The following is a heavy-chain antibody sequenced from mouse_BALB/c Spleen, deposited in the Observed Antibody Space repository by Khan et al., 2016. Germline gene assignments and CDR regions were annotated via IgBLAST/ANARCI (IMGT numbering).Heavy chain of an antibody. J-gene: IGHJ4*01. Sequence: EVKLEESGPGLVKPSQSLSLTCTVTGYSITSDYAWNWIRQFPGNKLEWMGYISYSGSTSYNPSLKSRISITRDTSKNQFFLQLNSVTTEDTATYYCARRGNGAMDYWGQETSVTVSS. CDR3: ARRGNGAMDY. V-gene: IGHV3-2*02. D-gene: IGHD2-1*01. CDR2: ISYSGST. CDR1: GYSITSDYA.